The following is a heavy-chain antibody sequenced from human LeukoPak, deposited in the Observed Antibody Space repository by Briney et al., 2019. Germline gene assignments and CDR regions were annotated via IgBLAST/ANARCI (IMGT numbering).Heavy chain of an antibody. D-gene: IGHD6-19*01. CDR3: AEAPAGPYIYFDY. CDR1: GFTFSSYA. V-gene: IGHV3-23*01. Sequence: GGSLRLSCAASGFTFSSYAMSWVRQAPGKGLEWVSAISGSGGSTYYADSVKGRFTISRDNSKNTLYLQMNSLRAEDTAVYYCAEAPAGPYIYFDYWGQGTLVTVSS. J-gene: IGHJ4*02. CDR2: ISGSGGST.